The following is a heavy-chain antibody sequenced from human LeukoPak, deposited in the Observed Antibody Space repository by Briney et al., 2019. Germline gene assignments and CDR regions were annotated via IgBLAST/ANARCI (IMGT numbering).Heavy chain of an antibody. Sequence: GGSLRLSCADSGLDFSAYDMNWVRQAPGKGLEWVSYISSSSSLIYYADSVKGRFTISRDNLRNSLYLQMNSLRAEDTAVYYCAGDGKWKATYYFGMDVWGKGTTVTVSS. V-gene: IGHV3-48*03. J-gene: IGHJ6*04. CDR2: ISSSSSLI. CDR3: AGDGKWKATYYFGMDV. D-gene: IGHD1-20*01. CDR1: GLDFSAYD.